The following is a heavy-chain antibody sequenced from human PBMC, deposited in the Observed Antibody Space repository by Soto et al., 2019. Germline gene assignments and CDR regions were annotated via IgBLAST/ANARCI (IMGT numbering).Heavy chain of an antibody. CDR2: INSDGSST. D-gene: IGHD3-3*01. CDR1: GFTFSSYW. J-gene: IGHJ4*02. CDR3: AREGAYNDFWSGYWAY. V-gene: IGHV3-74*01. Sequence: EVQLVESGGGLVQPGGSLRLSCAASGFTFSSYWMHWVRQAPGKGPVWVSRINSDGSSTSYADSVKGRFTISRDNAKNTLYLQMNSLRAEDTAVYYCAREGAYNDFWSGYWAYWGQGTLVTVSS.